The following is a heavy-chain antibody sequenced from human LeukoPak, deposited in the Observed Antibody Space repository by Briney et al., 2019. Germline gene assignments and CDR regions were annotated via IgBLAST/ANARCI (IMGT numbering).Heavy chain of an antibody. CDR2: IIPIFGRT. Sequence: SVKVSCKASGGAFTRYAISWVRQAPGQGLEWMGGIIPIFGRTNYAQKFQGRVTITADEVTSTVYMELSSLRSEDTAVYYCARGGKPYYYYYYMDVWGKGTTVTVSS. V-gene: IGHV1-69*13. J-gene: IGHJ6*03. CDR1: GGAFTRYA. CDR3: ARGGKPYYYYYYMDV.